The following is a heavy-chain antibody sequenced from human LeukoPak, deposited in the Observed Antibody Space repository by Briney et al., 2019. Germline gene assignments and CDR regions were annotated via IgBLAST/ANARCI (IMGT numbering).Heavy chain of an antibody. Sequence: GASVKVSCKASGYTFTGYYMHWVRQAPGQGLEWMGWINPNSGGTNYAQKFQGRVTMTRDTSISTAYMELSRLRSEETAVYYCARVGSTMVRGVIIDYWGQGTLVTVSS. CDR1: GYTFTGYY. V-gene: IGHV1-2*02. CDR3: ARVGSTMVRGVIIDY. D-gene: IGHD3-10*01. J-gene: IGHJ4*02. CDR2: INPNSGGT.